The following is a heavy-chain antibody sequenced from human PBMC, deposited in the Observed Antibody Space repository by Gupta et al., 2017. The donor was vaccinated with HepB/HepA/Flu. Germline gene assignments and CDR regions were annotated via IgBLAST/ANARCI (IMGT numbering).Heavy chain of an antibody. V-gene: IGHV3-23*01. CDR2: ITGTGAGT. CDR1: GFTFNTYA. CDR3: AKRDYSDSTGIAYYFDY. Sequence: EVQLLESGGGLIQPGGSLRLSCAASGFTFNTYAMNWVRQAPGKGLEWVSGITGTGAGTYYADSVKGRFTISRDNSKNTLYLQMNSLRAEDTAVYYCAKRDYSDSTGIAYYFDYWGQGTLLTVSS. J-gene: IGHJ4*02. D-gene: IGHD3-22*01.